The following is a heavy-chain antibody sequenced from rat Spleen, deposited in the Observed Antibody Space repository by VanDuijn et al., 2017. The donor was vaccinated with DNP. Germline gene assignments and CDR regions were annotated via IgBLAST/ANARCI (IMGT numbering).Heavy chain of an antibody. CDR3: ARHVLPLRVWDY. CDR1: GFAFSDYY. CDR2: IRYDGGIT. D-gene: IGHD1-4*01. J-gene: IGHJ2*01. Sequence: EVQLVESGGGLVQPGGSLKLSCAASGFAFSDYYMAWVRQAPTKGLEWVAYIRYDGGITHYGDSVKGRFTISRDNAKSTLYLQMNSLRSEDMATYYCARHVLPLRVWDYWGQGVMVTVSS. V-gene: IGHV5-22*01.